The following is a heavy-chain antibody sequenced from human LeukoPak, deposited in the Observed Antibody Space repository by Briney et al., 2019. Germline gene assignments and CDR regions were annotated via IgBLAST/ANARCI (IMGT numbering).Heavy chain of an antibody. J-gene: IGHJ4*02. CDR3: AKARTLVGASDY. CDR2: ISVGGGNT. Sequence: GGSLRLSCATSGFTFRSYAMSWVRQAPGKGLEWVSAISVGGGNTYYADSVKGRFTISRDNSKNTLYLQMNSLRAEDTAVYYCAKARTLVGASDYWGQGTLVTVSS. V-gene: IGHV3-23*01. CDR1: GFTFRSYA. D-gene: IGHD1-26*01.